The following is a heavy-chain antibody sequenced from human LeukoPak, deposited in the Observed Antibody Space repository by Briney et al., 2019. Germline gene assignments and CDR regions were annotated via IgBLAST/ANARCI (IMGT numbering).Heavy chain of an antibody. D-gene: IGHD2-2*01. V-gene: IGHV1-2*02. CDR2: INPNSGGT. Sequence: ASVKVYCNTSGYTFTGYYMYWVRQAPGQGLEWMGWINPNSGGTNYAQKFQGRVTMTRDTSISTVYMELSSLRSDDTAVYFCARRVVPTAFSWFDPWGQGTLVTVSP. CDR3: ARRVVPTAFSWFDP. CDR1: GYTFTGYY. J-gene: IGHJ5*02.